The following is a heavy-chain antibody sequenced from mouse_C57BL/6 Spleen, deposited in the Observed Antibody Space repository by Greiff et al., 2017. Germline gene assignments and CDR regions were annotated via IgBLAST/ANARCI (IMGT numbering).Heavy chain of an antibody. CDR3: ARRDYYGSNPYYAMDY. CDR2: IDPSDSYT. D-gene: IGHD1-1*01. V-gene: IGHV1-69*01. J-gene: IGHJ4*01. CDR1: GYTFTSYW. Sequence: QVQLQQPGAELVMPGASVKLSCKASGYTFTSYWMHWVKQRPGQGLEWIGEIDPSDSYTNYNQKFKGKSTLTVDKSSSTAYMQLSSLTSEDSAVYYCARRDYYGSNPYYAMDYWGQGTSVTVSS.